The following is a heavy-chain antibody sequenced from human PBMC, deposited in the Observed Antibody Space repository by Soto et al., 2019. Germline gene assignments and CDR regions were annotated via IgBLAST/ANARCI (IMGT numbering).Heavy chain of an antibody. Sequence: PSETLSLTCTVSGGSISSGGYYWSWIRQHPGKGLEWIGYIYYSGSTYYNPSLKSRVTISVDTSKNQFSLKLSSVTAADTAVYYCARDVQLYGGNAGFDYWGQGTLVTVSS. CDR3: ARDVQLYGGNAGFDY. V-gene: IGHV4-31*03. CDR1: GGSISSGGYY. D-gene: IGHD1-1*01. J-gene: IGHJ4*02. CDR2: IYYSGST.